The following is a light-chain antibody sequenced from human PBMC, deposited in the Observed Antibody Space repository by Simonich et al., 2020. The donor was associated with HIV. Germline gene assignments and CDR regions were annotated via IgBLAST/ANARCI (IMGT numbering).Light chain of an antibody. J-gene: IGKJ2*01. CDR2: WAS. CDR1: QSVFYSSNNENY. V-gene: IGKV4-1*01. Sequence: DIVMTQSPDSLAVSLGERATINCKSSQSVFYSSNNENYLAWYQQKPGQPHKLLIYWASTRESGVPDRFSGSGSGTDFTLTISSLQAEDVAVYYCQQYYSTPYTFGQGTKLEIK. CDR3: QQYYSTPYT.